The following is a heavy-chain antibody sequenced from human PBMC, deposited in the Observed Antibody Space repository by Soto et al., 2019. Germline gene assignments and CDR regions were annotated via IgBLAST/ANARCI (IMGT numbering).Heavy chain of an antibody. CDR3: ARGALYGDTINN. J-gene: IGHJ4*02. D-gene: IGHD4-17*01. CDR2: IYHSGSA. V-gene: IGHV4-30-2*01. Sequence: PSETLSLSCVVSGDSIRGGGFSWTWIRQPPGKGLEWVGYIYHSGSAYYNPSLKSRVTISIDRSKNQFSLKLSSVTAADTAVYYCARGALYGDTINNWGQGTLVTVSS. CDR1: GDSIRGGGFS.